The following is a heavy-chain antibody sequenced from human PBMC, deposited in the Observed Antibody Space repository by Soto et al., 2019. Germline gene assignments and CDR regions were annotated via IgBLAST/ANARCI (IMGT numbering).Heavy chain of an antibody. CDR1: GFSFGTSGMC. V-gene: IGHV2-70*01. J-gene: IGHJ4*02. Sequence: SGPTLVNPTQTLTLTCTFSGFSFGTSGMCVSWIRQLPGKALEWLALIDWDDDKFYLTSLKTRLTISRDTSKNQVVLTMTNMDPLDTATYYCARNFYDTGNHYARIDYWGPGTLVTVSS. D-gene: IGHD3-22*01. CDR2: IDWDDDK. CDR3: ARNFYDTGNHYARIDY.